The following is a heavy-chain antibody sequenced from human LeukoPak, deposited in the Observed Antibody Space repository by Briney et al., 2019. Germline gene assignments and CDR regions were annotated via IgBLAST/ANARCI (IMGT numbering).Heavy chain of an antibody. CDR2: ISSSSSTI. V-gene: IGHV3-48*02. CDR3: VRDKAIVRATAFGY. D-gene: IGHD1-26*01. CDR1: GFTFSTYS. Sequence: GGSLRLSCAASGFTFSTYSMNWVRQAPGKGLEWVSYISSSSSTIYYADSVKGRFTISRDNAKNSLYLQMYSLRDEDTAVYYCVRDKAIVRATAFGYWGQGTLVTVSS. J-gene: IGHJ4*02.